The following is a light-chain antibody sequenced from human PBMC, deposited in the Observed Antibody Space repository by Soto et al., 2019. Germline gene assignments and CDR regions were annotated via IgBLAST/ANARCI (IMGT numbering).Light chain of an antibody. CDR3: SSYTSTSTYV. J-gene: IGLJ1*01. CDR2: HVS. V-gene: IGLV2-14*01. Sequence: QSALTQPASVSGSPGQSITISCTGTSSDVGGYNYVSWYQQYPGKAPKLMIYHVSNRPSGVSNRFSGSKSGNSASLTISGLQAEDEADSYRSSYTSTSTYVFGTGTKLTVL. CDR1: SSDVGGYNY.